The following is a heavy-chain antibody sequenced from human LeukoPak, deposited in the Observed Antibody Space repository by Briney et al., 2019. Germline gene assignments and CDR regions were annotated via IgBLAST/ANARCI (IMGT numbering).Heavy chain of an antibody. CDR3: ARASKEAKYFDY. J-gene: IGHJ4*02. V-gene: IGHV4-59*12. CDR2: IYHSGST. Sequence: PSETLSLTCTVSGGSISSYYWSWIRQPPGKGLEWIGYIYHSGSTYYNPSLKSRVTISVDRSKNQFSLKLSSVTAADTAVYYCARASKEAKYFDYWGQGTLVTVSS. D-gene: IGHD4-11*01. CDR1: GGSISSYY.